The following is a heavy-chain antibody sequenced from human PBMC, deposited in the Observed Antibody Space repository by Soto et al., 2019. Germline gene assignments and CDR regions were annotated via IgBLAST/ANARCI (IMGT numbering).Heavy chain of an antibody. CDR1: GFTVSSNY. Sequence: GGSLRLSCAASGFTVSSNYMSWVRQAPGKGLEWVSVIYSGGSTYYADPVKGRFTISRDNSKNTLYLQMNSLRAEDTAVYYCATFIDILTGPFDYWGQGTLVTVSS. V-gene: IGHV3-66*01. CDR3: ATFIDILTGPFDY. D-gene: IGHD3-9*01. J-gene: IGHJ4*02. CDR2: IYSGGST.